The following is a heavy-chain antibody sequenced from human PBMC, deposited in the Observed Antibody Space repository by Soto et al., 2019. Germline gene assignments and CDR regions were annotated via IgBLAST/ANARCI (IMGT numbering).Heavy chain of an antibody. CDR3: AKDRPSGSRPYYYGMDV. Sequence: VQLVECGGGVVQPGRSLRRSCAASGFTFSSYGMHWVRQAPGKGLEWVAVISYDGSNKYYADSVKGRFTISRDNSKNTLYLQMNSLRAEDTAVYYCAKDRPSGSRPYYYGMDVWGQGTTVTVFS. CDR2: ISYDGSNK. J-gene: IGHJ6*02. V-gene: IGHV3-30*18. CDR1: GFTFSSYG. D-gene: IGHD1-26*01.